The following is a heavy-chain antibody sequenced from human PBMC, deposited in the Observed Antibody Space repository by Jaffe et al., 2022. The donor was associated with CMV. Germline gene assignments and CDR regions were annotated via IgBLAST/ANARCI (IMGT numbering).Heavy chain of an antibody. D-gene: IGHD3-22*01. J-gene: IGHJ4*02. CDR3: ARDLFAYYDSSGYYSLGY. Sequence: EVQLVESGGGLVKPGGSLRLSCAASGFTFSSYSMNWVRQAPGKGLEWVSSISSSSSYIYYADSVKGRFTISRDNAKNSLYLQMNSLRAEDTAVYYCARDLFAYYDSSGYYSLGYWGQGTLVTVSS. CDR2: ISSSSSYI. V-gene: IGHV3-21*01. CDR1: GFTFSSYS.